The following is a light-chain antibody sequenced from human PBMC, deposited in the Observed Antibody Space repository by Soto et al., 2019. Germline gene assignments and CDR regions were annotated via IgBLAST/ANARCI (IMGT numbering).Light chain of an antibody. CDR3: QQYSTYPTP. V-gene: IGKV3D-15*01. J-gene: IGKJ5*01. CDR2: GAS. Sequence: TVMPQSPATLSVSPGERATLSCRASQSVNSYLAWYQHKPGQAPRLLISGASRRATGLPDRFRGSGTVTEFALTLSGLQSEDSGAYSCQQYSTYPTPFCQGKRV. CDR1: QSVNSY.